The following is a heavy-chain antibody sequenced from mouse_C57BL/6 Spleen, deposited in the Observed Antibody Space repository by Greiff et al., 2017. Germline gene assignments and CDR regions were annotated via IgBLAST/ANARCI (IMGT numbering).Heavy chain of an antibody. J-gene: IGHJ1*03. D-gene: IGHD2-3*01. CDR2: INPGSGGT. V-gene: IGHV1-54*01. CDR1: GYAFTNYL. CDR3: ARGDGYYDWYFDV. Sequence: QVQLQQSGAELVRPGTSVKVSCKASGYAFTNYLIEWVKQRPGQGLEWIGVINPGSGGTNYNEKFKGKATLTADKSSSTAYMQLSILTSEDSAVYFCARGDGYYDWYFDVWGTGTTVTVSS.